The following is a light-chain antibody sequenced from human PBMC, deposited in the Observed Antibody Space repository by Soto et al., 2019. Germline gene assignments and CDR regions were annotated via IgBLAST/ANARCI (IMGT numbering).Light chain of an antibody. CDR2: ELT. CDR3: SSYAGSNNFV. CDR1: SRDVGGYNY. Sequence: QPVLTQPPSASGSPGQSVTISCTGTSRDVGGYNYVSWYQQHPGKAPKLMIYELTKRPSGVPDRFSGSKKGNTASLTVSGLQAEDEADYYCSSYAGSNNFVFGAGTKVTVL. V-gene: IGLV2-8*01. J-gene: IGLJ1*01.